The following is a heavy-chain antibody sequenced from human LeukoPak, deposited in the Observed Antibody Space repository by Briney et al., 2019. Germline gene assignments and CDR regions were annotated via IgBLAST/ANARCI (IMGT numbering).Heavy chain of an antibody. Sequence: SVKVSCKASGGTFSNYAISWVRQAPGQGLEWMGGIIPIFGTANYAQKFRGRVTITADKSTRTAYMELSSLRSGDTAVYYCARRVFSGWGYYFDYWGQGTLVTVSS. CDR2: IIPIFGTA. V-gene: IGHV1-69*06. CDR3: ARRVFSGWGYYFDY. D-gene: IGHD6-19*01. CDR1: GGTFSNYA. J-gene: IGHJ4*02.